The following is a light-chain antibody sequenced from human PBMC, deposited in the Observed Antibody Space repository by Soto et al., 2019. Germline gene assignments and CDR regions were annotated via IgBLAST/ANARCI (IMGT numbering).Light chain of an antibody. Sequence: DIQMTQSPSTLSASVGDRVTITCRASQRISGWLAWYQQKPGKAPNLLIYKASSLETGVPSRFSGSGSGTEFTLTISSLQPDDFATYYCQQYNSHPGTFSQGNNVEIK. CDR3: QQYNSHPGT. CDR2: KAS. V-gene: IGKV1-5*03. CDR1: QRISGW. J-gene: IGKJ1*01.